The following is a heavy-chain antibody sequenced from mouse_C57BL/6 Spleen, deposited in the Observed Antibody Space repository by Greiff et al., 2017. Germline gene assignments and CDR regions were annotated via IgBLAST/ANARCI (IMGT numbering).Heavy chain of an antibody. CDR2: IYPGNGDT. V-gene: IGHV1-80*01. CDR3: ARSCQSSSYFDD. Sequence: QVQLKQSGAELVKPGASVKISCKASGYAFSSYWMNWVKQRPGKGLEWIGQIYPGNGDTNYNGKFKGKATLTADKSSSTAYMQLSSLTSEDSAVYFCARSCQSSSYFDDWGQGTTLTVSS. CDR1: GYAFSSYW. D-gene: IGHD1-3*01. J-gene: IGHJ2*01.